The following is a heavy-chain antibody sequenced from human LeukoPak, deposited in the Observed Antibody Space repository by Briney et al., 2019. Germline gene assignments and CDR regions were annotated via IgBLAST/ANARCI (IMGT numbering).Heavy chain of an antibody. D-gene: IGHD6-6*01. V-gene: IGHV3-33*08. Sequence: GGSPRLSCAASGFTFSSYAMSWVRQAPGKGLEWVAVIWYDGSNKYYADSVKGRFTISRDNSKNTLYLQMNSLRAEDTAVYYCAREGYSSSSFDYWGQGTLVTVSS. CDR3: AREGYSSSSFDY. J-gene: IGHJ4*02. CDR2: IWYDGSNK. CDR1: GFTFSSYA.